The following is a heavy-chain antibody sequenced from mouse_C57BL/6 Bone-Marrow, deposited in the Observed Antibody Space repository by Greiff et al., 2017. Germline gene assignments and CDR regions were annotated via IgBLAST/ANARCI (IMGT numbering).Heavy chain of an antibody. CDR3: ARVRCYGGFYWYFDG. V-gene: IGHV8-8*01. D-gene: IGHD1-1*02. Sequence: QVTLKVSGPGILQPSQTLSLTCSFSGFSLSTFGMGVGWLRQPSGKGVGWLAHIWWDDDKYYNPALKSRLTISKDTSKNQVFLKIANVDTADAATYYCARVRCYGGFYWYFDGWGTGTTVTVSS. CDR2: IWWDDDK. CDR1: GFSLSTFGMG. J-gene: IGHJ1*03.